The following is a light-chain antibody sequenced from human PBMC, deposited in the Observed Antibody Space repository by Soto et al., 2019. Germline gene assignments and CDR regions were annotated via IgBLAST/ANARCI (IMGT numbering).Light chain of an antibody. CDR1: QSVATN. CDR2: GAS. Sequence: EIVMTQFPATLPVSPGERAALSCRASQSVATNLAWYQQKPGQAPRLLMYGASTRATGMPATFSGSGSGTEFILTISSLQSEDFAVYYCQQYHKWPLTFGGGTKVDIK. CDR3: QQYHKWPLT. V-gene: IGKV3-15*01. J-gene: IGKJ4*01.